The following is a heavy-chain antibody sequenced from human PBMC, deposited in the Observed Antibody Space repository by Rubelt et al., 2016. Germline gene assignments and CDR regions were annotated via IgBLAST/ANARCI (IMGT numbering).Heavy chain of an antibody. CDR1: GGSFSGYY. V-gene: IGHV4-34*01. Sequence: QLQLQESGPGLVKPSETLSLTCAVYGGSFSGYYWSWIRQPPGKGLEWIGEINHSGSTNYNPSLKSRVTISVDTSKNQFSLKLSSVTAADTAVYYCVKGDADAFDIWGQGTMVTVSS. CDR3: VKGDADAFDI. J-gene: IGHJ3*02. CDR2: INHSGST. D-gene: IGHD3-16*01.